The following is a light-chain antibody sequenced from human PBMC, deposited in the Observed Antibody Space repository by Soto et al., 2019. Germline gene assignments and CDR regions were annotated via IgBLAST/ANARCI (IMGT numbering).Light chain of an antibody. CDR1: QSVSNY. CDR2: DAS. Sequence: EIVLTQSPATLSLSPGERATLSCRASQSVSNYLAWYQQKPGQALRLLIYDASNRASGIPARFSGSGSGTDFTLTISSLDPEDFAVYYCQQRSNWPPVTFGGGTKVEIK. CDR3: QQRSNWPPVT. V-gene: IGKV3-11*01. J-gene: IGKJ4*01.